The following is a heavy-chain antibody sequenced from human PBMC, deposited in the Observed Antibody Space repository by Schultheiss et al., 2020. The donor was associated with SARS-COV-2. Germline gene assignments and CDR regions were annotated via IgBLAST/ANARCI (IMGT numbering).Heavy chain of an antibody. CDR3: ATGDYYDSSGYWIDAFDI. J-gene: IGHJ3*02. D-gene: IGHD3-22*01. CDR1: GGSFSGYY. V-gene: IGHV4-59*01. CDR2: IYYSGST. Sequence: SETLSLTCAVYGGSFSGYYWSWIRQPPGKGLEWIGYIYYSGSTNYNPSLKSRVTISVDTSKNQFSLKLSSVTAADTAVYYCATGDYYDSSGYWIDAFDIWGQGTMVTVSS.